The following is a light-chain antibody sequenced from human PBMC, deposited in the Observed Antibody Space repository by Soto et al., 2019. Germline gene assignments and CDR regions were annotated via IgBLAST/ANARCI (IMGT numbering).Light chain of an antibody. CDR2: DAS. Sequence: DIQMTQSPSTLSASVGDRVTITCRVSQSISSWLAWYQQKPGKAPKVLIYDASSLESGVPSRFSGSGSGTEFTLTISSLQPDDFATYYCQQYNSYSSFTFGQGTKLEIK. CDR3: QQYNSYSSFT. J-gene: IGKJ2*01. CDR1: QSISSW. V-gene: IGKV1-5*01.